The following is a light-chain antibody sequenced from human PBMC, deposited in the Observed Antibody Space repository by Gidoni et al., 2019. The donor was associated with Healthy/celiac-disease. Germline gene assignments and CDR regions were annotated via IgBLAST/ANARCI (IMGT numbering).Light chain of an antibody. CDR2: DAS. J-gene: IGKJ4*01. Sequence: EFVLTQSPATLSLSPGERATLPCRACQSVSSYLAWYQQKPGQAPSLLIYDASNRATGIPARFSGSGSGTDFTLTISSLEPEDFAVYYCQQRSNWCTFGGGNKVEIK. V-gene: IGKV3-11*01. CDR3: QQRSNWCT. CDR1: QSVSSY.